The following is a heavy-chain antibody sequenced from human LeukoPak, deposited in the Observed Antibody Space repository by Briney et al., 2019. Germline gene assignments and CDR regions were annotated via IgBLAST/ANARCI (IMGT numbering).Heavy chain of an antibody. Sequence: TGGSLRLSCAASGFTFSSYSMNWVRQAPGKGLEWVSSISSSSSYIYYADSVKGRFTISRDNAKNSLYLQMNSLRAEDTAVYYCARGNGDRTVYYGMDVWGQGTTVTVSS. CDR2: ISSSSSYI. V-gene: IGHV3-21*01. J-gene: IGHJ6*02. CDR3: ARGNGDRTVYYGMDV. D-gene: IGHD4-17*01. CDR1: GFTFSSYS.